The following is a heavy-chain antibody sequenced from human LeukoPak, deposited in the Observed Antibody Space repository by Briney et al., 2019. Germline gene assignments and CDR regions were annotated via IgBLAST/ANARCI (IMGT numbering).Heavy chain of an antibody. D-gene: IGHD6-13*01. CDR1: GYGFTTCW. CDR2: INHGNADT. Sequence: GESLKISWKGSGYGFTTCWIGWVRQMPGKGLEWMGVINHGNADTRYSPSFQGQVTISADKSTTTAYLQWSSLKASDTTMYYCARLRWAAGDGYYFDYWGQGTPVSVSS. V-gene: IGHV5-51*01. CDR3: ARLRWAAGDGYYFDY. J-gene: IGHJ4*02.